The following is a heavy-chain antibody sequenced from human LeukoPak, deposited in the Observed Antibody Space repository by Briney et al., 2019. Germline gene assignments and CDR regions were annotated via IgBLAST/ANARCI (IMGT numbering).Heavy chain of an antibody. J-gene: IGHJ4*02. D-gene: IGHD3-3*01. CDR3: AKDSPPYYDFWSGYYVID. Sequence: PGGSPRLSCAASGFTFSSYAMSWVRQAPGKGLEWVSAISGSGGSTYYADSVKGRFTISRDNSKNTLYLQMNSLRAEDTAVYYCAKDSPPYYDFWSGYYVIDWGQGTLVTVSS. CDR2: ISGSGGST. CDR1: GFTFSSYA. V-gene: IGHV3-23*01.